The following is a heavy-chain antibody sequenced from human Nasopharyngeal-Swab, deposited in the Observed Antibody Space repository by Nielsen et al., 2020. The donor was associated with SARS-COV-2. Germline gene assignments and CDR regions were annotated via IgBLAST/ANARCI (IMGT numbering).Heavy chain of an antibody. CDR1: GYIFGSFW. V-gene: IGHV3-7*01. D-gene: IGHD6-19*01. CDR3: ANLLSSGWYDTLFDY. J-gene: IGHJ4*02. Sequence: GGSLRLSCAGSGYIFGSFWMNWVRQTPGKGLEWVANINEDGSEKYYVDSVKGRFTVSRDNAKNSLFLQMDSLRVEDTAVYYCANLLSSGWYDTLFDYWGQGTLVTVSS. CDR2: INEDGSEK.